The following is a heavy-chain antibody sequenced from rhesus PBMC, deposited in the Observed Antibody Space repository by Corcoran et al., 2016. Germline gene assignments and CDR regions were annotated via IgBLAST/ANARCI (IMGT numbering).Heavy chain of an antibody. CDR1: GAPFSSYW. CDR2: INGNSGNT. V-gene: IGHV4-80*01. J-gene: IGHJ4*01. Sequence: QVQLQESGPGLVKPSETLSLTCAVSGAPFSSYWWPWIRPPHGKGLGWMGEINGNSGNTNYNPSLKSRVTISKDASKNQFSLKLDSLTAADTAVYYCARLVVFTAHDYWGQGVLVTVSS. CDR3: ARLVVFTAHDY. D-gene: IGHD2-27*01.